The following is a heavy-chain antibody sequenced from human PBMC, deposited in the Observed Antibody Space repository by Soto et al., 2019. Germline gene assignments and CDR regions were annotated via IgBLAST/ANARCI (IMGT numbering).Heavy chain of an antibody. Sequence: TSETLSLTCAVSGGSISSSNWWSWVRQPPGKGLEWIGEIYHSGSTNYNPSLKSRVTISVDKSKNQFSLKLSSVTAADTAVYYCARVSGSYYYDMDVWGQGITVTVSS. D-gene: IGHD1-26*01. CDR2: IYHSGST. J-gene: IGHJ6*02. CDR3: ARVSGSYYYDMDV. CDR1: GGSISSSNW. V-gene: IGHV4-4*02.